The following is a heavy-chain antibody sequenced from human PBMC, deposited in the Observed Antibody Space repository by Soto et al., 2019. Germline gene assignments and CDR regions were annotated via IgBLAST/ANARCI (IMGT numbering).Heavy chain of an antibody. CDR3: ARRAV. CDR1: GFTFSTYS. CDR2: ITTSSSTI. V-gene: IGHV3-48*01. Sequence: EVQLVESGGGLVQPGGSLRLSCAASGFTFSTYSMNWVRQAPGKGLEWISYITTSSSTINYADSVKGRFTISRDNAKNSLYQQMNSLRVEDTAVYYCARRAVWGQGTTVTVS. J-gene: IGHJ6*02.